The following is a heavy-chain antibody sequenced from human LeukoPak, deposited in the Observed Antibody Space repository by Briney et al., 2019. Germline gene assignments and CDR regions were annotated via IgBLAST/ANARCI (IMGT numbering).Heavy chain of an antibody. V-gene: IGHV1-18*01. CDR3: ARELGGDWELPDAFDI. CDR2: ISAYNGNT. J-gene: IGHJ3*02. CDR1: GHTFTSYD. D-gene: IGHD1-26*01. Sequence: GASVKVSCKASGHTFTSYDISWVRQAPGQGLEWMGWISAYNGNTNYAQKLQGRVTMTTDTSTSTAYMELRSLRSDDTAVYYCARELGGDWELPDAFDIWGQGTMVTVSS.